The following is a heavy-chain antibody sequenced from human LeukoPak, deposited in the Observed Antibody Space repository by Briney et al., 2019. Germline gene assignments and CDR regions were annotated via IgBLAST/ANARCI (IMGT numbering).Heavy chain of an antibody. V-gene: IGHV4-34*01. J-gene: IGHJ1*01. Sequence: PSETLSLTCAVYGGSFSGYYWSWIRQPPGKGLEWIGEIDHSGSTNYNPYLKSRVTISLDTSKNQFSLKLSSVTAADTAVYYCAILPPGHWGQGTLVTVSS. D-gene: IGHD3-9*01. CDR2: IDHSGST. CDR3: AILPPGH. CDR1: GGSFSGYY.